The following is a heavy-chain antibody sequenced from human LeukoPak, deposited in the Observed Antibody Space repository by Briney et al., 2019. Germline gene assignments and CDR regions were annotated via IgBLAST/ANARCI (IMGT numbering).Heavy chain of an antibody. J-gene: IGHJ4*02. D-gene: IGHD3-3*02. CDR2: ISYDGSNK. CDR3: AKDQRWQQLEYYFDY. V-gene: IGHV3-30*18. CDR1: GFTFSSYG. Sequence: GGSLRLSCAASGFTFSSYGIHWVRQPPGRGLEGVSVISYDGSNKYYADSVKGRFTISRDNSKNTLYLQMNSLRPEDTAVYYCAKDQRWQQLEYYFDYWGQGTRVTVSS.